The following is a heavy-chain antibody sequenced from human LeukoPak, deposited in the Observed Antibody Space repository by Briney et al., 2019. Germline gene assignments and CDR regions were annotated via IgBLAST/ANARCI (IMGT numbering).Heavy chain of an antibody. CDR1: GYTSTSYA. CDR3: ARDPGIVGDPLLGSFDI. CDR2: INTNTGNP. D-gene: IGHD1-26*01. Sequence: ASVKVSCKASGYTSTSYAMNWVRQAPGQGLEWMGWINTNTGNPTYAQGFTGRFVFSLDTSVSTAYLQICSLKAEDTAVYYCARDPGIVGDPLLGSFDIWGQGTMVTVSS. J-gene: IGHJ3*02. V-gene: IGHV7-4-1*01.